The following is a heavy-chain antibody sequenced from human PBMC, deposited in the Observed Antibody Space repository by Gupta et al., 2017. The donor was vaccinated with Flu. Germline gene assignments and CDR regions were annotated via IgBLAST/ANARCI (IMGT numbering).Heavy chain of an antibody. CDR2: ISQRGGA. V-gene: IGHV4-34*02. Sequence: QVQLEQWGAGLLKPSETLSLTCTVHGGSLSLYYWTWIRQAPGKGLEWIAEISQRGGANYNPSLRSRVGVSLDASRNQFSLKVDSVTAADTAIYYCARGGASGYWGQGTQVTVSS. D-gene: IGHD6-19*01. CDR1: GGSLSLYY. CDR3: ARGGASGY. J-gene: IGHJ4*02.